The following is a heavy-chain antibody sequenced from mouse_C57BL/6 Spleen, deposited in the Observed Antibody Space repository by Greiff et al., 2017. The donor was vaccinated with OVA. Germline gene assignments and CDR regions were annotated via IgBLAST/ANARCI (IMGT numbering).Heavy chain of an antibody. Sequence: QVQLQQSGAELVRPGSSVKLSCKASGYTFTSYWMDWVKQRPGQGLEWIGNIYPSDSETHYNQKFKYKATLTVDKSSSTAYMQLSSLTSEDSAVYYCARSGDYDRYFDVWGTGTTVTVSS. CDR2: IYPSDSET. CDR1: GYTFTSYW. D-gene: IGHD2-4*01. J-gene: IGHJ1*03. V-gene: IGHV1-61*01. CDR3: ARSGDYDRYFDV.